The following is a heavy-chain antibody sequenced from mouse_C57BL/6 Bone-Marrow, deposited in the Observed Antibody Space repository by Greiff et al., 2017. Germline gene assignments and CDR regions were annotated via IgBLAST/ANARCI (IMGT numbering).Heavy chain of an antibody. CDR1: GFSLTSYG. D-gene: IGHD4-1*01. Sequence: VQLQQSGPGLVQPSQSLSITCTVSGFSLTSYGVHWVHQSPGKGLEWLGVIWSGGSTDYNAAFISRLSISKDNSKSQVFCKMNSLQADDTAIYYCALTGTYYFDYWGQGTTLTVSS. CDR3: ALTGTYYFDY. J-gene: IGHJ2*01. CDR2: IWSGGST. V-gene: IGHV2-2*01.